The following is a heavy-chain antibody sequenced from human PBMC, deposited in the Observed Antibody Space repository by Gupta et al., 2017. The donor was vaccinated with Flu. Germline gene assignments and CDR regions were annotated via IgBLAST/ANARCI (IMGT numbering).Heavy chain of an antibody. V-gene: IGHV1-8*01. CDR1: GYTFTSND. CDR3: ARAGALDFWSGYPFDS. J-gene: IGHJ4*02. CDR2: MNPNTGST. D-gene: IGHD3-3*01. Sequence: QVQLVQSGPEVKKPGASVKVSCKASGYTFTSNDINWVRQATGQGLEWMGWMNPNTGSTGYAQKFQGRVTMTQSTAMSTAFLEVSSLRSEDTAVYYCARAGALDFWSGYPFDSWGQGTLVTVSS.